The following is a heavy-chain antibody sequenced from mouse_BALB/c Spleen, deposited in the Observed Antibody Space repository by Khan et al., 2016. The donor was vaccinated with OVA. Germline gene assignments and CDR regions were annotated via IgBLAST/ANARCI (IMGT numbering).Heavy chain of an antibody. J-gene: IGHJ4*01. Sequence: QIQLVQSGPELKKPGETVKISCKASGYTFTNYGMNWVKQAPGKGLKWMGWINTYTGEPSYADDFKGRLAFSLETSASTAYLQVNNLNNEDTATYIWARMALRCVLDYGGKGTSVTVSS. CDR1: GYTFTNYG. V-gene: IGHV9-3-1*01. CDR2: INTYTGEP. CDR3: ARMALRCVLDY. D-gene: IGHD1-1*01.